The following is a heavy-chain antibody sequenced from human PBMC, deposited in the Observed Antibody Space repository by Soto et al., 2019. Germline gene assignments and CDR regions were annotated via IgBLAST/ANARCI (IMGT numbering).Heavy chain of an antibody. CDR2: IHPSGDT. CDR1: GYKFTTYF. Sequence: QVQLVQSGAELKKPGASVKVACKASGYKFTTYFIHWVRQAPGQGLEWMGMIHPSGDTGYAQKFRGRLTMTIDTSTTSAYMELRNLTSEATAVYFSVRGYCTTSPCSGDFQFWGQGTLVTVSS. CDR3: VRGYCTTSPCSGDFQF. V-gene: IGHV1-46*01. J-gene: IGHJ1*01. D-gene: IGHD2-15*01.